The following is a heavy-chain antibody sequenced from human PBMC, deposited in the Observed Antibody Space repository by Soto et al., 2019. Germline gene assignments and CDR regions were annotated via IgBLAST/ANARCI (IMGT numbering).Heavy chain of an antibody. CDR2: IKQDGSEK. CDR3: ARVGLGGSPGYDFWSGRTYYYYYMDV. D-gene: IGHD3-3*01. J-gene: IGHJ6*03. V-gene: IGHV3-7*01. Sequence: GGSLRLSCAASGFTFSSYWMSWVRQAPGKGLEWVANIKQDGSEKYYVDSVKGRFTISRDNAKNSLYLQMNSLRAEDTAVYYCARVGLGGSPGYDFWSGRTYYYYYMDVWGKGTTVTVSS. CDR1: GFTFSSYW.